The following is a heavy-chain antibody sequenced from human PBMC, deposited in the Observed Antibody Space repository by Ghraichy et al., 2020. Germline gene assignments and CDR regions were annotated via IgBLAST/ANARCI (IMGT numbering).Heavy chain of an antibody. Sequence: GGSLRLSCAASQFSFSSYSMSWVRQAPGKGLEWVSAIRGSGGATFYTDSVKGLFTISRDNSKNTLYLLMNSLKAEDTAVYYCASRSYHFWSVSPRGDCWGQRTLVTVSS. CDR3: ASRSYHFWSVSPRGDC. V-gene: IGHV3-23*01. D-gene: IGHD3-3*01. CDR2: IRGSGGAT. J-gene: IGHJ4*02. CDR1: QFSFSSYS.